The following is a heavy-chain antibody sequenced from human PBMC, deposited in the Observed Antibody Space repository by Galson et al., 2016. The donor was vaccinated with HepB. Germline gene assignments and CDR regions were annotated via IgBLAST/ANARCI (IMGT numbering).Heavy chain of an antibody. CDR3: ARVGATKHFQH. J-gene: IGHJ1*01. CDR1: GGSISNYY. Sequence: SETLSLTCTVSGGSISNYYWSWIRQPPGKGLEWIGFIFYSGSANYNPSLKSRLTISVDTSKNQFSLRLSPVTAADAAVYYCARVGATKHFQHWGQGTLVTASS. CDR2: IFYSGSA. D-gene: IGHD1-26*01. V-gene: IGHV4-59*01.